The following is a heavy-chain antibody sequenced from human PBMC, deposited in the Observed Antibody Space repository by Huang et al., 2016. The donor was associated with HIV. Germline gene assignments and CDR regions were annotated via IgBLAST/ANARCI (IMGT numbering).Heavy chain of an antibody. Sequence: PGKGREWVAAISGGGASTNYADSVKGRFTISRDNSKNRLYLQINSLRAEDTAVYYCAKVGSGAYYYDSSGYYYNYFDLWGRGTLVTVSS. V-gene: IGHV3-23*01. CDR2: ISGGGAST. D-gene: IGHD3-22*01. CDR3: AKVGSGAYYYDSSGYYYNYFDL. J-gene: IGHJ2*01.